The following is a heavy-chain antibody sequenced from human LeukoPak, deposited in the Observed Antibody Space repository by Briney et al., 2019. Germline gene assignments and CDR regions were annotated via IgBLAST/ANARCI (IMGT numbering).Heavy chain of an antibody. Sequence: SETLSLTCTVSGGSISSSSYYWGWIRQPPGKGLEWIGSIYYSGSTYYNPSLKSRVTIPVDTSKNQFSLKLSSVTAADTAVYYCAEGRGGAFDIWGQGTMVTVSS. CDR2: IYYSGST. D-gene: IGHD3-10*01. J-gene: IGHJ3*02. CDR3: AEGRGGAFDI. V-gene: IGHV4-39*01. CDR1: GGSISSSSYY.